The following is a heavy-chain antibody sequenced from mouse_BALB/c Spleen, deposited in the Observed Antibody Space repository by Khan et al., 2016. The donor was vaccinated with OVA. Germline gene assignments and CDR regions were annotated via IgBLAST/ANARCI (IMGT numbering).Heavy chain of an antibody. D-gene: IGHD2-2*01. CDR1: GYTFTSYW. CDR3: TRREKYGYDPSWFAY. CDR2: INPSDSKS. Sequence: QVQLQQPGAELVRPGASVKLSCKASGYTFTSYWMNWVRQRPGQGLEWVGKINPSDSKSHYNQMFKDKATLTVDKSSGTAYMQLSSLTSEDSAVYYCTRREKYGYDPSWFAYWGQGTLVTVSA. V-gene: IGHV1-61*01. J-gene: IGHJ3*01.